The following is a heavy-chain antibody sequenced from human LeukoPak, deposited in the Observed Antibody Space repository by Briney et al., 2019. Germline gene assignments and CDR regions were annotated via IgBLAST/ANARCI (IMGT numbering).Heavy chain of an antibody. CDR2: FYPEDGET. CDR1: GYTLTELS. CDR3: ARNVYDSSGPLNYFDY. J-gene: IGHJ4*02. V-gene: IGHV1-24*01. Sequence: ASVRVSCKVSGYTLTELSMHWVRQAPGEGLEWMGGFYPEDGETIYAQKFQGRVTMTADTSTDTAYMELRSLRSDDTAVYYCARNVYDSSGPLNYFDYWGQGTLVTVSS. D-gene: IGHD3-22*01.